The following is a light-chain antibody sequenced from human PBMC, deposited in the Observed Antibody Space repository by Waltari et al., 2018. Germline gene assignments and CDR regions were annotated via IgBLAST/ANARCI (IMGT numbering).Light chain of an antibody. J-gene: IGLJ2*01. CDR2: DVS. CDR1: SNDVCGDTF. CDR3: SSQSSNDVVL. Sequence: QSALTQPASVSGSPGQSVHTFCAGTSNDVCGDTFVSWYQEHPGQAPRVIIYDVSYRPSGVSDRFSCSKSGNTASLTISGLQAEDEADYYCSSQSSNDVVLFGGGTKLTVL. V-gene: IGLV2-14*01.